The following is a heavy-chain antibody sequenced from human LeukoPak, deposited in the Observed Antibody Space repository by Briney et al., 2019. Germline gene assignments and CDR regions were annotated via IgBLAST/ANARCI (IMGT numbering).Heavy chain of an antibody. Sequence: GGSLRLSCAVSGFTFSNYGMHWVRRAPGKGLEWVAVISYEGSNKYYADSVKGRFTISRDNSKNTLYLQMNSLRTEDTAVYYCAKRFGESPAGGFDIWGQGTMVTVSS. CDR2: ISYEGSNK. D-gene: IGHD3-10*01. CDR3: AKRFGESPAGGFDI. J-gene: IGHJ3*02. CDR1: GFTFSNYG. V-gene: IGHV3-30*18.